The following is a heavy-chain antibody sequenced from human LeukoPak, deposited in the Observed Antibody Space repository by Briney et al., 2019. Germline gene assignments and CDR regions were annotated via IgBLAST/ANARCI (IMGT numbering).Heavy chain of an antibody. CDR2: IYTSGST. V-gene: IGHV4-4*07. J-gene: IGHJ2*01. CDR3: ARVYGGKPNWYFDL. D-gene: IGHD4/OR15-4a*01. Sequence: ASETLSLTRTVSGGSISRYYWSCIRHPPGKGGGWVGRIYTSGSTNYNPSPKSRVTMSTDKSKKQLSLKLNSVTAADTAVYYCARVYGGKPNWYFDLWGRGTLVTVSS. CDR1: GGSISRYY.